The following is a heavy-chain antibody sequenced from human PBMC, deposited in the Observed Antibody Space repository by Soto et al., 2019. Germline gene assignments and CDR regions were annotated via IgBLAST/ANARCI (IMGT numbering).Heavy chain of an antibody. CDR1: GYTFTGYY. J-gene: IGHJ6*02. CDR2: INPNSGCT. D-gene: IGHD6-19*01. V-gene: IGHV1-2*04. CDR3: ARDLRIAVADSGNYYYGMDV. Sequence: ASVKVSCKASGYTFTGYYMHWVRQAPGQGLEWMGWINPNSGCTNYAQKFQGWVTMTRDTSISTAYMELRRLRSDDTAVYYCARDLRIAVADSGNYYYGMDVWGQGTTVTVSS.